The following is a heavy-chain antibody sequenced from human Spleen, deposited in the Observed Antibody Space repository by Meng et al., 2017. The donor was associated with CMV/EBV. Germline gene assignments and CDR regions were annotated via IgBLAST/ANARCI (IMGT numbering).Heavy chain of an antibody. D-gene: IGHD5-12*01. V-gene: IGHV3-21*04. CDR2: ISSSSSYI. Sequence: GGSLRLSCAASGFTFSSYSMNWVRQAPGKGLEWVSSISSSSSYIYYADSVKGRFTISRDNSKNTLYLQMNSLRAEDTAVYYCAKALRGYDYGDYWGQGTLVTVSS. J-gene: IGHJ4*02. CDR1: GFTFSSYS. CDR3: AKALRGYDYGDY.